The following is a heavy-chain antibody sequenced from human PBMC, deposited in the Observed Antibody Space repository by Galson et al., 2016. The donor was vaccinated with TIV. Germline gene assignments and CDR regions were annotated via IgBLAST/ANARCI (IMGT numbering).Heavy chain of an antibody. V-gene: IGHV1-69*13. J-gene: IGHJ6*02. Sequence: SVKVSCKGSGGPFRSYAISWVRQAPGQGLEWMGGIIGVFAAVTYAQKFQGRVTITADESTSTVYMEVSSLRSEDTAVYYCARGPQYHDRLDVWGQGTTVTVSS. D-gene: IGHD3-16*01. CDR2: IIGVFAAV. CDR1: GGPFRSYA. CDR3: ARGPQYHDRLDV.